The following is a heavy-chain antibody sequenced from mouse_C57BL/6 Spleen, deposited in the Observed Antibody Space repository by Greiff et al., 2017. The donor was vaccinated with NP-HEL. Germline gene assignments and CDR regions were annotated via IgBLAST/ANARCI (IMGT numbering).Heavy chain of an antibody. V-gene: IGHV1-43*01. Sequence: EVQLQQSGPELVKPGASVKISCKASGYSFTGYYMHWVKQSPEKSLEWIGEINPSTGGTSYNQKFKGKATLTVDKSSNTAYMQLKSLTSEDSAVYYCARGECDYDGAPYFDYWGQGTTLTVSS. CDR1: GYSFTGYY. CDR3: ARGECDYDGAPYFDY. CDR2: INPSTGGT. J-gene: IGHJ2*01. D-gene: IGHD2-4*01.